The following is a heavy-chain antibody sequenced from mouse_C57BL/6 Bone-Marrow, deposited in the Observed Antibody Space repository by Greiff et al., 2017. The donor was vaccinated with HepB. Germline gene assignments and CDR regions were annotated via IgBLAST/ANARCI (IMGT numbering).Heavy chain of an antibody. J-gene: IGHJ3*01. CDR1: GYTFTSYW. CDR3: ARDGNGFAY. V-gene: IGHV1-50*01. D-gene: IGHD1-1*01. Sequence: QVQLQQPGAELVKPGASVKLSCKASGYTFTSYWMQWVKHMPLQGLEWIGEIYPSDSYTNYNQKFKGKATLTVDTSSSTAYMQLSSLTSEDSAVYYCARDGNGFAYWGQGTLVTVSA. CDR2: IYPSDSYT.